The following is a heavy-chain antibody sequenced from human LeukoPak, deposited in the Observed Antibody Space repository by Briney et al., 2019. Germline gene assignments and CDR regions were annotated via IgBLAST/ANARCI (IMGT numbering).Heavy chain of an antibody. CDR1: GGSISSYC. Sequence: SETLSLTCTVSGGSISSYCWSWIRQPAGKGLEWIGRMYSSGTTNYNPSLESRVTISVDTSKNKFSLKLSSVTASDTAVYYCATSPVTTWWFDPWGQGTLVTVSS. D-gene: IGHD4-17*01. CDR3: ATSPVTTWWFDP. CDR2: MYSSGTT. V-gene: IGHV4-4*07. J-gene: IGHJ5*02.